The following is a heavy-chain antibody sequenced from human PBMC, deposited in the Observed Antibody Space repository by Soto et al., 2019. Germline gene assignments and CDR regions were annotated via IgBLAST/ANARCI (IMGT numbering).Heavy chain of an antibody. CDR2: TRGCRSGT. Sequence: GGCLRLPCAASGITFSSYAMSWDCQATGKGQVWDTTTRGCRSGTYYADSVKGRFTNSRCNSKITLYLQMNSLRDEDTAVYYCVRQAKLTTVTANVGYYYGLDVWGQGTTVTVSS. CDR3: VRQAKLTTVTANVGYYYGLDV. CDR1: GITFSSYA. V-gene: IGHV3-23*01. J-gene: IGHJ6*02. D-gene: IGHD4-17*01.